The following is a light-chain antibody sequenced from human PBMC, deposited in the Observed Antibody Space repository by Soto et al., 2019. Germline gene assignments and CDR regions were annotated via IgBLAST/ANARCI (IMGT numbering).Light chain of an antibody. CDR2: TTS. V-gene: IGKV1-39*01. CDR1: QSITTY. Sequence: DIQMTQSPSSLSASVGDSVTITCRASQSITTYLNWYQQKPGQAPNLLIYTTSTLKSGVPPRFSGSGSGTDFTLTISALRPEDFATYFCQQAHSTPVTFGGGTKLEI. J-gene: IGKJ4*01. CDR3: QQAHSTPVT.